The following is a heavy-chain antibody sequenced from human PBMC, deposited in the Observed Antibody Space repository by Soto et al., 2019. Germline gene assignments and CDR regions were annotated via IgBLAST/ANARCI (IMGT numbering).Heavy chain of an antibody. CDR1: GFTISSNY. CDR3: GRDRAARDYYYMDV. V-gene: IGHV3-53*04. CDR2: IYSGGST. D-gene: IGHD6-13*01. Sequence: TGGSLRISCAASGFTISSNYRSWVRQAPRKGLEWVACIYSGGSTYYADSGKGGFTISRHNSKNTPYLQINSLRAEDTAVHYCGRDRAARDYYYMDVWGKGTTVTVSS. J-gene: IGHJ6*03.